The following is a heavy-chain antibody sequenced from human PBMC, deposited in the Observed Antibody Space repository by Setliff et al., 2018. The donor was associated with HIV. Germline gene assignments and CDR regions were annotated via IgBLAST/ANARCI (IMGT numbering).Heavy chain of an antibody. Sequence: TSETLSLTCTVSGGSISSYYWNWIRQPPGKGLEWIGYIYYSGSTNYKPSLKSRVTISVDMSKNQFSLRLSSVTAADTAVYYCARGSIGLGSYRNAYYFDFWGQGVLVTVSS. V-gene: IGHV4-59*08. CDR1: GGSISSYY. CDR3: ARGSIGLGSYRNAYYFDF. J-gene: IGHJ4*02. D-gene: IGHD1-26*01. CDR2: IYYSGST.